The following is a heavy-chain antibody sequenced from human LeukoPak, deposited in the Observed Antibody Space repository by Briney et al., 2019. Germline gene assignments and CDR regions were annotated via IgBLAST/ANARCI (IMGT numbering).Heavy chain of an antibody. V-gene: IGHV4-34*01. CDR2: INHSGST. CDR3: ARGLCGSGGCNYNYYGMDV. J-gene: IGHJ6*02. Sequence: SETLSLTCAVYGGSFSGDYWSWTRQPPGKGLEWIGDINHSGSTNYNPSLKSRVTMSEDTSKNQFSLKLSSVTAADTAVYYCARGLCGSGGCNYNYYGMDVWGQGTTVTVSS. CDR1: GGSFSGDY. D-gene: IGHD3-10*01.